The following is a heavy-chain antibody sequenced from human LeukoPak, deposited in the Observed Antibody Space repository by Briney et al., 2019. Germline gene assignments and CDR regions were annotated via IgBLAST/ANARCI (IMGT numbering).Heavy chain of an antibody. CDR3: ARMSIAAEFDY. D-gene: IGHD6-6*01. CDR2: IYYSGST. Sequence: SETLSLTCTVSGGSLSSYYWSWIRQPPGKGLEWIGYIYYSGSTNYNPSLKSRVTISVDTSKNQFSLKLSSVTAADTAVYYCARMSIAAEFDYWGQGTLVTVSS. CDR1: GGSLSSYY. V-gene: IGHV4-59*08. J-gene: IGHJ4*02.